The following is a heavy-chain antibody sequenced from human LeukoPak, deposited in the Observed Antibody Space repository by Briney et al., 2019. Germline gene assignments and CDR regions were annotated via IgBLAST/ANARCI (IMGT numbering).Heavy chain of an antibody. CDR3: ARGHYGLDV. Sequence: GGSLRLSCAASGFSFSNHWVTWVRQAPGKGPEWVAHINVDGSEKDFLDSVRGRFTISRDNSKNSVYLQMNTLRVEDTAVYHCARGHYGLDVWGQGTTVTVSS. CDR1: GFSFSNHW. J-gene: IGHJ6*02. V-gene: IGHV3-7*01. CDR2: INVDGSEK.